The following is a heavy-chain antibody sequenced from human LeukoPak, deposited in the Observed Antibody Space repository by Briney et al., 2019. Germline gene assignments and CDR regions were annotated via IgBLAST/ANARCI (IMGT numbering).Heavy chain of an antibody. CDR2: INHSGST. V-gene: IGHV4-34*01. CDR1: GGSFSGYY. Sequence: SETLSLTCAVYGGSFSGYYWSWIRLPPVKGLEWIGEINHSGSTNYNPSLKSRVTISVDTSKNQFSLKLSSVTAADTAVYYCARHPYYDFWSGYHYYYYGMDVWGQGTTVTVSS. J-gene: IGHJ6*02. D-gene: IGHD3-3*01. CDR3: ARHPYYDFWSGYHYYYYGMDV.